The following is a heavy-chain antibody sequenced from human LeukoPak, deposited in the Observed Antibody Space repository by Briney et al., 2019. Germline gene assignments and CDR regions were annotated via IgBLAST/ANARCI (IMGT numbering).Heavy chain of an antibody. CDR2: ISVSSGST. D-gene: IGHD2-2*01. V-gene: IGHV3-23*01. CDR3: AKERGVLVPAAELDS. CDR1: GFTFSNYA. J-gene: IGHJ4*02. Sequence: GGSLRLSCAASGFTFSNYALTWVRQAPGKGLEWVSSISVSSGSTFYANSVKGRSTISGDNSKNTVFLEMNSLRVEDTAVYYCAKERGVLVPAAELDSWGQGTLVSVSS.